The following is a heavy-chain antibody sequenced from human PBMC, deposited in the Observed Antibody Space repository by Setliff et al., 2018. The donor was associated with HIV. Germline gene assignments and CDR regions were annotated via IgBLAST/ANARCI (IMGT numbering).Heavy chain of an antibody. J-gene: IGHJ4*02. D-gene: IGHD1-1*01. CDR2: IYSGGNK. Sequence: GGSLRLSCEASGLTVTNNYMSWVRQAPGKGLEWVSVIYSGGNKFYADSVKGRFTISRDNAQKSLHLQMNSLRADDTAVYYCARDDGNWNQGIDSWGQGTLVTVSS. V-gene: IGHV3-53*03. CDR3: ARDDGNWNQGIDS. CDR1: GLTVTNNY.